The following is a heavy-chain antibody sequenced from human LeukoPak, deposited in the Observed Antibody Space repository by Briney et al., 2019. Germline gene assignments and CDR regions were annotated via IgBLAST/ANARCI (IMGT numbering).Heavy chain of an antibody. CDR2: ISSSSSYT. Sequence: GGSLRLSCAASGFTFSDYYMSWIRQAPGKGLEWVSYISSSSSYTNYADSVKGRFTIPRDNAKNSLYLQMNSLRAEDTAVYYCARDPSDYYDSSGPYYWGQGTLVTVSS. CDR1: GFTFSDYY. V-gene: IGHV3-11*05. J-gene: IGHJ4*02. CDR3: ARDPSDYYDSSGPYY. D-gene: IGHD3-22*01.